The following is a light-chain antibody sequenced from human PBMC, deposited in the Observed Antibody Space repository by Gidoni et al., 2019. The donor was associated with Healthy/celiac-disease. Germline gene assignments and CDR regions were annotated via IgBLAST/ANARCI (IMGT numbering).Light chain of an antibody. Sequence: EIVLTKSPSTLSLSPGERATISCRASQSVSSSYLAWYQQKPGQAPRLLIYGASSRAPGIPDRFSGSGSGTDFTLTISRLEPEDFAVYYCQQYGSSPYTFGQGTKLEIK. CDR3: QQYGSSPYT. CDR2: GAS. V-gene: IGKV3-20*01. J-gene: IGKJ2*01. CDR1: QSVSSSY.